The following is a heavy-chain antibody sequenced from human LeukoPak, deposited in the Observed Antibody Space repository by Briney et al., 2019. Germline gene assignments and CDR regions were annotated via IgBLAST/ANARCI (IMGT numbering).Heavy chain of an antibody. Sequence: SGGSLRLSCAASGXTFSGSAMNWVRQAPGKGLEWVAVISYDGSNKYYADSVKGRFTISRDNSKNTLFVQMSSLRAEDTAVYYCARGEYYSDTSSYFDYWGQGTLVTVSS. V-gene: IGHV3-30*03. D-gene: IGHD3-22*01. CDR2: ISYDGSNK. CDR1: GXTFSGSA. J-gene: IGHJ4*02. CDR3: ARGEYYSDTSSYFDY.